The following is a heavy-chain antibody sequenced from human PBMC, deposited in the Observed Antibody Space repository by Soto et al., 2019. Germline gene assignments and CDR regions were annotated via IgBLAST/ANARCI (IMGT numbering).Heavy chain of an antibody. CDR2: ITIIGDST. CDR1: GFTFSSSS. D-gene: IGHD1-7*01. V-gene: IGHV3-23*01. Sequence: LRLACAASGFTFSSSSMNCVRQAPGKGLEWVAVITIIGDSTSYADSVKGRFTISRDNSNNTLYLQMNSLRAGGTAVYYCAREGRTGTIDXWGQGTLVTASX. CDR3: AREGRTGTIDX. J-gene: IGHJ4*02.